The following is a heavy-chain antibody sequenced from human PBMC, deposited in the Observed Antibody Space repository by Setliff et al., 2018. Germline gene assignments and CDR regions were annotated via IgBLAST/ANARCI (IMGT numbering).Heavy chain of an antibody. CDR3: ARDHAPVPTARQVYYSLDV. CDR2: INHSGST. CDR1: GGSITSGSHY. V-gene: IGHV4-39*07. Sequence: SETLSLTCTVSGGSITSGSHYWSWIRQPPGKGLEWIGEINHSGSTNYSPSLKSRVTISVDTSKNQFSLRLSSVTAADTAVYYCARDHAPVPTARQVYYSLDVWGKGTTVTVSS. J-gene: IGHJ6*03. D-gene: IGHD2-2*01.